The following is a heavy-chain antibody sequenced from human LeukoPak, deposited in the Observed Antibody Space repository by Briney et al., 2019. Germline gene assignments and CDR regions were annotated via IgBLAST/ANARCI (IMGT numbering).Heavy chain of an antibody. Sequence: GGSLRLSCAASGFTFSSYAMHWVRQAPGKGLEWVSSISSSSSYIYYADSVKGRFTISRDNAKNSLYLQMNSLRAEDTAVYYCARGHSGWYLGYWGQGTLVTVSS. CDR1: GFTFSSYA. V-gene: IGHV3-21*01. D-gene: IGHD6-19*01. J-gene: IGHJ4*02. CDR3: ARGHSGWYLGY. CDR2: ISSSSSYI.